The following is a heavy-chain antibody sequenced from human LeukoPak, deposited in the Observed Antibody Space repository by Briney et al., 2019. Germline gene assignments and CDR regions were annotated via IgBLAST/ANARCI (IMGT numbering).Heavy chain of an antibody. D-gene: IGHD1-26*01. V-gene: IGHV3-30-3*01. J-gene: IGHJ4*02. CDR1: GFTFSSYA. Sequence: PGRSLRLSCAASGFTFSSYAMRWVRQAPGKGLEWVAVISYDGSNKYYADSVKGRFTISRDNSKNTLYLQMNSLRPEDKAVYYCARVSGNYQFAYWGQGTLVTVSS. CDR3: ARVSGNYQFAY. CDR2: ISYDGSNK.